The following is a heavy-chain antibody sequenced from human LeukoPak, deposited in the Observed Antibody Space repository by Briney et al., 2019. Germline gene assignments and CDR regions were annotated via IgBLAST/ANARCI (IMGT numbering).Heavy chain of an antibody. CDR3: ARGSLSSGYYLRH. CDR2: INHSGST. J-gene: IGHJ4*02. V-gene: IGHV4-34*01. Sequence: PSETLSLTCAVYGGTFSGYYWSWIRQPPGKGLEWIGEINHSGSTNYNPSLRTRVTISVDTSKNQFSLTLSSVTAADTAVYYCARGSLSSGYYLRHWGQGTLVTVSS. D-gene: IGHD3-22*01. CDR1: GGTFSGYY.